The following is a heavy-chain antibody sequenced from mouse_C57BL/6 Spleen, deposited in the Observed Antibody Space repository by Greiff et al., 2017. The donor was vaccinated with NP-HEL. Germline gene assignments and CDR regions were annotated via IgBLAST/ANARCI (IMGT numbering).Heavy chain of an antibody. D-gene: IGHD1-1*01. Sequence: QVQLQQSGAELARPGASVKMSCKASGYTFTSYTMHWVKQRPGQGLEWIGYINPSSGYNKYNQKFKDKATVTADKSSSTAYMQLSSLTSEDSAVYYCAREDYGSSYGMDYWGQGTSVTVSS. CDR2: INPSSGYN. CDR1: GYTFTSYT. V-gene: IGHV1-4*01. CDR3: AREDYGSSYGMDY. J-gene: IGHJ4*01.